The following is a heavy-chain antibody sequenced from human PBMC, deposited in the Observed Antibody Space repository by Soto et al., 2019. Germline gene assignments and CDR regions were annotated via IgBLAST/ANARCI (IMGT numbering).Heavy chain of an antibody. J-gene: IGHJ6*02. CDR1: GLIFSDYH. Sequence: EVQLVESGGGLVQPGGSLRLSCAASGLIFSDYHMDWVRQAPGKGLEWVGRIRRKANSYTTEYAASVKGRFTISRTNTKNSMYLQINSPKSEDTAVYYCALLGGWSGGSSGMDVWGQGTTVTVSS. D-gene: IGHD6-19*01. CDR2: IRRKANSYTT. CDR3: ALLGGWSGGSSGMDV. V-gene: IGHV3-72*01.